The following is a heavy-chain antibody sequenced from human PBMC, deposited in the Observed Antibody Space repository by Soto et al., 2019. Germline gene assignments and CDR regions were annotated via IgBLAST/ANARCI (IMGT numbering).Heavy chain of an antibody. Sequence: RGESLKGSWKASGYTFTNYWIEWVCQLPGKGLEWMGIIYAGDSDSTYSPTLQGRVTLSVDKSISTACLHGNSPRASGHTMYCCARLALNDYSAKDVWGQGTTVAVS. CDR1: GYTFTNYW. J-gene: IGHJ6*02. CDR2: IYAGDSDS. CDR3: ARLALNDYSAKDV. V-gene: IGHV5-51*01.